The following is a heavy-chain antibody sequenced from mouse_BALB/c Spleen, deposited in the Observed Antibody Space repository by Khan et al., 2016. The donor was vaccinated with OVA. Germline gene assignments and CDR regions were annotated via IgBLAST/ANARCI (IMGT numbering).Heavy chain of an antibody. Sequence: QVQLKESGPGLVAPSQSLSITCTVSGLSLTRNGVSWVRQPPGKGLEWLGVIWGDGSTNYHSALISRLNINKDNSRSQVFLKLNSLQTDDTATYYCAKACLLGHFDVWGAGTTVTVSS. CDR3: AKACLLGHFDV. CDR2: IWGDGST. J-gene: IGHJ1*01. D-gene: IGHD1-1*01. CDR1: GLSLTRNG. V-gene: IGHV2-3*01.